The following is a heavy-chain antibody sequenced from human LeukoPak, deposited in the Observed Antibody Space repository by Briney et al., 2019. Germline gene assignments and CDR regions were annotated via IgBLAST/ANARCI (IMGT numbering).Heavy chain of an antibody. V-gene: IGHV3-74*01. CDR2: INYDGTTT. J-gene: IGHJ5*02. Sequence: GGSLRLSCAVSGFNSSSYWMHWVRQAPGKGLVWISRINYDGTTTSYADSVKGRFTISRDNSKNTLYLQMNSLRAEDTAVYYCARLSRRFDPWGQGTLVTVSS. CDR3: ARLSRRFDP. CDR1: GFNSSSYW.